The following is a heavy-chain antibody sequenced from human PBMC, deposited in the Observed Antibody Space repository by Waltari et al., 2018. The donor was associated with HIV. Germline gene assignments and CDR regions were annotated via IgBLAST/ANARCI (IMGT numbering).Heavy chain of an antibody. CDR3: ATDDFLTY. V-gene: IGHV3-66*01. D-gene: IGHD1-1*01. Sequence: EVQLVESGGGLVQPGGSLRLSGAVSGFNVSANYMSWVRQAPGKGLEWVSLMYTGGTTYYADSVKGRVTISRDNSKNTVFLQMNNLRAEDTAVYYCATDDFLTYWGQGTLVTVSS. J-gene: IGHJ4*02. CDR2: MYTGGTT. CDR1: GFNVSANY.